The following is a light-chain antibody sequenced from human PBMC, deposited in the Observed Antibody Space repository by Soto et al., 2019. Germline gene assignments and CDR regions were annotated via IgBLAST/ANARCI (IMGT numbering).Light chain of an antibody. CDR2: AAS. J-gene: IGKJ1*01. CDR3: QHTYSTPPT. Sequence: DIQMTQSPSSLSASVGYRVTITCVASQSIITYLNWYQQTAGLGPKLLIYAASSLQSGVPSRFSGSGSGTDFTLTISSLQPEDFETYYCQHTYSTPPTFGQGTTVDIK. CDR1: QSIITY. V-gene: IGKV1-39*01.